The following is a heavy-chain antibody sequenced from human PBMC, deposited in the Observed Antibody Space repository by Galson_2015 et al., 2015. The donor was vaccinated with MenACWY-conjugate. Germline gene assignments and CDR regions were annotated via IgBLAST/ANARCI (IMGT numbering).Heavy chain of an antibody. CDR1: GYSFTNYW. CDR3: ARHPTGGRGMDV. J-gene: IGHJ6*02. Sequence: QSGAEVIKPGESLQISCKGSGYSFTNYWIAWVRQMPGKCLEWVGLIDPFNSNTRYSPSFQGQVTISADESITTAYLQWSSLKASDTAMYYCARHPTGGRGMDVWGRGTTVTVSS. V-gene: IGHV5-51*01. CDR2: IDPFNSNT. D-gene: IGHD1-26*01.